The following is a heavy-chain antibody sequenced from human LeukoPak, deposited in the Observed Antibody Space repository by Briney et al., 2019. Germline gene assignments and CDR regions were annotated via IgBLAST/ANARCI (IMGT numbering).Heavy chain of an antibody. J-gene: IGHJ4*02. V-gene: IGHV3-9*01. Sequence: GGSLRLSFAPPGFTFDENVMPGVPQAQGKGRERVAGISSRSDNGGYADSSKGRFSTFRDNCKNSMSQQMNSLRPEVTAFYYCAKDLYRGGYGGYGPTHFDYWGQGILVTVSS. D-gene: IGHD5-12*01. CDR2: ISSRSDNG. CDR3: AKDLYRGGYGGYGPTHFDY. CDR1: GFTFDENV.